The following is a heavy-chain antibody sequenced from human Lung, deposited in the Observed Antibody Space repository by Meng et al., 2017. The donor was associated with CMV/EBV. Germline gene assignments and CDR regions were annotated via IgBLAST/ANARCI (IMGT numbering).Heavy chain of an antibody. CDR3: ARFEGPGEGVDY. D-gene: IGHD2-21*01. CDR1: GGSFSRGDKD. J-gene: IGHJ4*02. V-gene: IGHV4-30-2*01. Sequence: GGSFSRGDKDGSGIRQTPGKGLEWIGYIFSNGTTYYNPSLKSRVTLSVDRSNNQFYLKLTAVTAADTAIYYCARFEGPGEGVDYWGQGTLVTVSS. CDR2: IFSNGTT.